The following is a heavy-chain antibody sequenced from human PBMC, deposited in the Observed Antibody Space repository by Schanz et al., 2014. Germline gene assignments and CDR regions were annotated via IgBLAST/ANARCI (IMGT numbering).Heavy chain of an antibody. CDR2: ISYDGSKK. J-gene: IGHJ3*02. CDR1: GFMFSSYG. CDR3: ARGPSTGAFDI. V-gene: IGHV3-30*03. Sequence: QVQLVESGGGVVQPGRSLRLSCAASGFMFSSYGMHWVRQAPGKGLEWVGVISYDGSKKSYADSVKGRFTISRDNSKNTLYLQMNSLRSEDTAVYFCARGPSTGAFDIWGQGTMVTVSS.